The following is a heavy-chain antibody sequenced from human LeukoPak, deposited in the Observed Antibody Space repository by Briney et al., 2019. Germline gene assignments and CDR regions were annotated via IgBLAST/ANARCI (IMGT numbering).Heavy chain of an antibody. CDR3: ASGGSDFDY. J-gene: IGHJ4*02. CDR1: GYPFTNSY. Sequence: ASVKASCKPAGYPFTNSYIHWVREAPGHRLEWRGGINSNSGGKIYAQKFQGRVTMTSDTYISKAYMELSRLRADDTDMCYCASGGSDFDYWGQGTLVTVSS. D-gene: IGHD3-16*01. V-gene: IGHV1-2*02. CDR2: INSNSGGK.